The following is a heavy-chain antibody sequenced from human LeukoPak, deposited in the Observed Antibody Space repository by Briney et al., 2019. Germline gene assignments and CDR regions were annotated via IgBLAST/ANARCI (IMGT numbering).Heavy chain of an antibody. J-gene: IGHJ5*02. V-gene: IGHV1-18*01. CDR3: ARGVAVAGTIANNWFDP. Sequence: ASVKVSCKASGYTFTSYGISWVRHAPGQGLEWMGWISAYNGNTNYAQKLQGRVTMTTDTSTSTAYMELRSLRSDDTAVYYCARGVAVAGTIANNWFDPWGQGTLVTVSS. CDR2: ISAYNGNT. CDR1: GYTFTSYG. D-gene: IGHD6-19*01.